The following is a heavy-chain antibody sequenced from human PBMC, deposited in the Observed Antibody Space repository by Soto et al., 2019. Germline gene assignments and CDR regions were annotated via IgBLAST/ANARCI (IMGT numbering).Heavy chain of an antibody. CDR2: ISYDGSNK. CDR3: ARDPCGGDCSFFDY. J-gene: IGHJ4*02. V-gene: IGHV3-30-3*01. D-gene: IGHD2-21*02. Sequence: QVQLVESGGGVVQPGRSLRLSCAASGFTFSSYAMHWVRQAPGKGLEWVAVISYDGSNKYYADSVKGRFTISRDNSKNPLYLQMNSLRAEDTAVYYCARDPCGGDCSFFDYWGQGTLVTVSS. CDR1: GFTFSSYA.